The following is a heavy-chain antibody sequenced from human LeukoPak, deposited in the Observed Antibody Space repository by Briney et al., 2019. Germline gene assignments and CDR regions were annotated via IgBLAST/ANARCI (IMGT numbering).Heavy chain of an antibody. Sequence: PSETLSLTCSVSGASISSHYWSWIRQPPGKGLEWIGYIHYSGSTNYNPSLKSRVTISVDTSKNQFSLKLSSVTAADTAVYYCARVGYYYDSSGYYRYFDYWGQGTLVTVSS. D-gene: IGHD3-22*01. CDR2: IHYSGST. J-gene: IGHJ4*02. CDR1: GASISSHY. V-gene: IGHV4-59*11. CDR3: ARVGYYYDSSGYYRYFDY.